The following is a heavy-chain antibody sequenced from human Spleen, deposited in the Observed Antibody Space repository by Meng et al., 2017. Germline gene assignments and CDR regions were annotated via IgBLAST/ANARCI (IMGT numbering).Heavy chain of an antibody. D-gene: IGHD5-18*01. V-gene: IGHV4-59*01. CDR2: IYYSGST. Sequence: SETLSLTCTVSGGSISSYYWSWIRQPPGKGLEWIGYIYYSGSTNYIPSLKSRVTISVDTSKNQFSLKMSSVTAADTAMYYCAGSLYSYGSYYFDSWGQGTLVTVS. J-gene: IGHJ4*02. CDR1: GGSISSYY. CDR3: AGSLYSYGSYYFDS.